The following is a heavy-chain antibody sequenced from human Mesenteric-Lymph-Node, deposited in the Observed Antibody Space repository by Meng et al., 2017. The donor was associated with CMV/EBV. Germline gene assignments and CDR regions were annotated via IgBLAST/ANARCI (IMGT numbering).Heavy chain of an antibody. V-gene: IGHV1-69*05. CDR2: IIPIFGTA. Sequence: SVKVSCKASGYTFTSYGISWVRQAPGQGLEWMGGIIPIFGTANYAQKFQGRVTITTDESTSTAYMELSSLRSEDTAVYYCAADSSLTESHYFDYWGQGTLVTVSS. J-gene: IGHJ4*02. D-gene: IGHD6-13*01. CDR3: AADSSLTESHYFDY. CDR1: GYTFTSYG.